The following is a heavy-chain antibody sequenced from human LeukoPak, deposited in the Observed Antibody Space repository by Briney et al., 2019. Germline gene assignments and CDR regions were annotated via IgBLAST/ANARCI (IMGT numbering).Heavy chain of an antibody. Sequence: GGSLRLSCAASGFTFSSSWMSWVRQAPGKGLEWVANISPDGSETNYVDSVKGRFTISRDNSKNTLYLQMNSLRAEDTAVYYCAKDAFGSFDYWGQGTLVTVSS. CDR3: AKDAFGSFDY. D-gene: IGHD3-16*01. V-gene: IGHV3-7*03. J-gene: IGHJ4*02. CDR1: GFTFSSSW. CDR2: ISPDGSET.